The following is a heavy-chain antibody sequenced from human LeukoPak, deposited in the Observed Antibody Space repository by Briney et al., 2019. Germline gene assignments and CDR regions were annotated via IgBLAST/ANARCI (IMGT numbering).Heavy chain of an antibody. CDR2: ISEDGSET. Sequence: GGSLRLSCAVVEYPFSGSWMSWVRQAPGKGLEWVASISEDGSETYYVDSVKGRFAISRDNAWNSLFLQLNSLRGDDTAVYYCARGHLGFGYWGQGAHITVSS. CDR3: ARGHLGFGY. CDR1: EYPFSGSW. D-gene: IGHD1-26*01. J-gene: IGHJ4*02. V-gene: IGHV3-7*01.